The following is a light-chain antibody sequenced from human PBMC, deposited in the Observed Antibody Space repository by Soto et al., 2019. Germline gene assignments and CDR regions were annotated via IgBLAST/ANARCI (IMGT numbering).Light chain of an antibody. J-gene: IGKJ4*01. CDR2: GAS. Sequence: EIVLTQSPGTLSLSPGERATLSCRASQSVSSSYLAWYQQKPGQAPRLLIYGASSRATGIPYRFSGSGSGTDFTLTIIRLEPADVAVYYCQQYGSSPLTFGGGTKVEIK. V-gene: IGKV3-20*01. CDR1: QSVSSSY. CDR3: QQYGSSPLT.